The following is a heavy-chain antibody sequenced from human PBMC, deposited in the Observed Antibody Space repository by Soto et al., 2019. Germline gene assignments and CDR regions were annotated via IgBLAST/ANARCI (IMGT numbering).Heavy chain of an antibody. J-gene: IGHJ4*02. D-gene: IGHD1-1*01. CDR1: EYTFTTYT. CDR3: ARERQGLYYFGV. CDR2: INRGNGNT. V-gene: IGHV1-3*01. Sequence: QVQVLQSGAEVKKPGASVKVSCKASEYTFTTYTIHWVRQAPGQRLEWMGWINRGNGNTKYSQKFQGRVTITRDTSASTAYVERSMLRSDDMAVYYCARERQGLYYFGVGGQGTLVTVSS.